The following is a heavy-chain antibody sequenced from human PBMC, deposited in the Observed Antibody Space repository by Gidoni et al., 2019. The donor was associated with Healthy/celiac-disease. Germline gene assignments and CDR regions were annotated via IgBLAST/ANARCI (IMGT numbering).Heavy chain of an antibody. CDR1: GFTFSDYY. D-gene: IGHD3-10*01. J-gene: IGHJ5*02. CDR3: ARDALRGVISFRFDP. CDR2: ISSSGSTI. V-gene: IGHV3-11*01. Sequence: SCAASGFTFSDYYMSWIRQAPGKGLEWVSYISSSGSTIYYADSVKGRFTISRDNAKNSLYLQMNSLRAEDTAVYYCARDALRGVISFRFDPWGQGTLVTVSS.